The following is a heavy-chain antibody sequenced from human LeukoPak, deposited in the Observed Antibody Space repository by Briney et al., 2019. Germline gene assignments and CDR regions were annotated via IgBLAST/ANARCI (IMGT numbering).Heavy chain of an antibody. J-gene: IGHJ4*02. CDR1: GGSFSGYY. CDR2: INHSGST. Sequence: PSETLSLTCAVYGGSFSGYYWSWIRQPPGKGLEWIGEINHSGSTNYNPSLKSRVTISVDTSKNQFSLKLSSVTAADTAVYYCARKGAYYYGSGNSTRHGSSRDFDYWGQGTLVTVSS. D-gene: IGHD3-10*01. CDR3: ARKGAYYYGSGNSTRHGSSRDFDY. V-gene: IGHV4-34*01.